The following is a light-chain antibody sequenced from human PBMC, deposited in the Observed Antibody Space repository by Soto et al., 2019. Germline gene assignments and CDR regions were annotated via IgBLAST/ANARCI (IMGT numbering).Light chain of an antibody. J-gene: IGKJ4*01. Sequence: EIVLTQSPATLSVSPGESATLSCRASQSVSDNLAWYQQKPGQAPRHLIYGASTRATGIPARFSGSGSGTEFTLTISSLQSEDFAVYYCQQYNNWPPLTFGGGTKVEIK. V-gene: IGKV3-15*01. CDR3: QQYNNWPPLT. CDR2: GAS. CDR1: QSVSDN.